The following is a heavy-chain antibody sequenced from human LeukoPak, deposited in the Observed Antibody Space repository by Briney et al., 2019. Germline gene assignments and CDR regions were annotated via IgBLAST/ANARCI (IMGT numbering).Heavy chain of an antibody. CDR1: GFTFSSYA. J-gene: IGHJ5*02. V-gene: IGHV3-23*01. D-gene: IGHD3-10*01. CDR3: AKDSGYYGSGSYYS. CDR2: ISGSGGST. Sequence: GGSLRLSCAASGFTFSSYAMSWVRQAPGKGLERVSAISGSGGSTYYADSVKGRFTISRDNSKNTLYLQMNSLRAEDTAVYYCAKDSGYYGSGSYYSWGQGTLVTVSS.